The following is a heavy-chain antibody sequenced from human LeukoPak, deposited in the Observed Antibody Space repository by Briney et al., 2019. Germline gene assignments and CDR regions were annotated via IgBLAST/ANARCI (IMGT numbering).Heavy chain of an antibody. V-gene: IGHV3-30*02. CDR1: GFTFSNYG. D-gene: IGHD2-21*01. J-gene: IGHJ4*02. Sequence: PGGSLGLSCAASGFTFSNYGMHWVRQAPGKGLEWVAFIPYDGSNKYYADSLQGRLTISRDNSMNTLYLQMSSLRAEDTARYYCAKDICGGNCYPHGGYWGQGTLVTVSS. CDR3: AKDICGGNCYPHGGY. CDR2: IPYDGSNK.